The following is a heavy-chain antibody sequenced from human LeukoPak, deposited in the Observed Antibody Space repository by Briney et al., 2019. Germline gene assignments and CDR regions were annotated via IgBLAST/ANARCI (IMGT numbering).Heavy chain of an antibody. J-gene: IGHJ4*02. D-gene: IGHD3-22*01. Sequence: GRSLRLSCAASGFTFSSYGMHWVRQAPDKGLEWVAVIWFDGSTEFYADPVKGRFTISGDNSKNTLYLQMNGLRAEDTAVYYCARALSGYYSIDYWGQGTLVTVSS. CDR3: ARALSGYYSIDY. CDR2: IWFDGSTE. V-gene: IGHV3-33*01. CDR1: GFTFSSYG.